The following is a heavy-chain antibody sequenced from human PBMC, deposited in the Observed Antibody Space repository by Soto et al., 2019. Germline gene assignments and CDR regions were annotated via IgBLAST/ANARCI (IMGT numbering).Heavy chain of an antibody. CDR3: AKEKGGYGYYGMDV. J-gene: IGHJ6*02. D-gene: IGHD5-12*01. V-gene: IGHV3-23*01. CDR1: GFTFSSYA. Sequence: GGSLRLSCAASGFTFSSYAMSWVRQAPGKGLEWVSAIGGSGGSTYYADSVKGRFTISRDNSKNTLYLQMNSLRAEDTAVYYCAKEKGGYGYYGMDVWGQGTTVTVSS. CDR2: IGGSGGST.